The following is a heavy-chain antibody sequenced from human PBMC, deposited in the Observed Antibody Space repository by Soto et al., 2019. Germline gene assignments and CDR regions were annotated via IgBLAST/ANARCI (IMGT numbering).Heavy chain of an antibody. V-gene: IGHV1-46*01. CDR3: ARAGLGYCTSTNCHPGFDI. CDR2: INPSGGST. CDR1: GYTFTSYY. Sequence: ASVKVSCKASGYTFTSYYMHWVRQAPGQGLEWMGIINPSGGSTSYAQKFQGRVTMTRDTSTSTVYMELSSLRSEDTAVYYCARAGLGYCTSTNCHPGFDIWGQGTMVTVSS. J-gene: IGHJ3*02. D-gene: IGHD2-2*01.